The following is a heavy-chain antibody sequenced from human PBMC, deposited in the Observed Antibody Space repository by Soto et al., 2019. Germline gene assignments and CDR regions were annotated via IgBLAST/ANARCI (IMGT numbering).Heavy chain of an antibody. D-gene: IGHD5-18*01. CDR2: LYYTGST. V-gene: IGHV4-61*03. CDR3: ARGAGFSYASTWFDI. Sequence: QVHLQESRPGLVKASETLSLTCTVFGASLSSGTYYWTWILQAPGKGLEWVGHLYYTGSTNYNPALNDRVTISVDTSKNHFSLQVTSVAAADTAVYYCARGAGFSYASTWFDIWGQGTLVTVSS. CDR1: GASLSSGTYY. J-gene: IGHJ5*02.